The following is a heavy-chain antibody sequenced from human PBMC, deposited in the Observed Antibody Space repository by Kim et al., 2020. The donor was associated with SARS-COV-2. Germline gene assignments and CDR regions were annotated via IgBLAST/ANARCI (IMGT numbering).Heavy chain of an antibody. CDR1: GYTFTSYD. Sequence: ASVKVSCKAPGYTFTSYDINWVRQATGQGLEWMGWMNPNSGDTGYAQKFQGRVTMNRDTSISTAYMELSSLRSEDTAVYYCTRNVRETGWFDYWGQGSLVTVSS. CDR2: MNPNSGDT. J-gene: IGHJ4*02. D-gene: IGHD6-19*01. V-gene: IGHV1-8*01. CDR3: TRNVRETGWFDY.